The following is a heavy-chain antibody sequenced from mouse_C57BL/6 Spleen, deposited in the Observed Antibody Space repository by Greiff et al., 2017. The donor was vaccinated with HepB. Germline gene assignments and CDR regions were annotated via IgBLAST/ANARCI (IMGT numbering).Heavy chain of an antibody. Sequence: KPGQGLEWIGDIYPGSGSTNYNEKFKSKATLTVDTSSSTAYMQLSSLTSEDSAVYYCARDRGAYYSNPFAYWGQGTLVTVSA. J-gene: IGHJ3*01. D-gene: IGHD2-5*01. V-gene: IGHV1-55*01. CDR2: IYPGSGST. CDR3: ARDRGAYYSNPFAY.